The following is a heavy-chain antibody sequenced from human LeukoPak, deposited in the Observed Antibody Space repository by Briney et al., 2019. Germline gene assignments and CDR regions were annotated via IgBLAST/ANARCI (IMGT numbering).Heavy chain of an antibody. CDR2: ISGSGSDT. CDR1: GFTFSNYA. D-gene: IGHD3-16*01. J-gene: IGHJ4*02. CDR3: AVGRLRLGDQYYFDY. V-gene: IGHV3-23*01. Sequence: GGSLRLSCAASGFTFSNYAMSWVRQAPGKGLEWVSAISGSGSDTYYADSVEGRFTISRDNSKNTLYLQMNSLRAEDTAVYYCAVGRLRLGDQYYFDYWGQVILVTVSS.